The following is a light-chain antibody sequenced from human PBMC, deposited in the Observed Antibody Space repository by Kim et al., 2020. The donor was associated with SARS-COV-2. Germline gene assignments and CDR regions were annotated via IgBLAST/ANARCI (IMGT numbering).Light chain of an antibody. CDR2: QDS. V-gene: IGLV3-1*01. CDR1: KLVDKY. CDR3: QAWDSSTFYV. J-gene: IGLJ1*01. Sequence: VSPGHTASFTCSADKLVDKYACWYQQKPGQSPVLVIYQDSKRPSGIPERFSGSNSGNTATLTISGTQAMDEADYYCQAWDSSTFYVFGTGTKVTVL.